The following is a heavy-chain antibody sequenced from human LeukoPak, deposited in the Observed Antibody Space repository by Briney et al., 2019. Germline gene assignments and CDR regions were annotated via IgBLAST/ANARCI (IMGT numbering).Heavy chain of an antibody. J-gene: IGHJ4*02. CDR3: ARKDFWSGYYAFDY. CDR2: INHSGST. V-gene: IGHV4-39*07. CDR1: GGSISSSSYY. D-gene: IGHD3-3*01. Sequence: SETLSLTCTVSGGSISSSSYYWGWLRQPPGKGLEWIGEINHSGSTNYNPSLKSRVTISVDTSKNQFSLKLSSVTAADTAVYYCARKDFWSGYYAFDYWGQGTLVTVSS.